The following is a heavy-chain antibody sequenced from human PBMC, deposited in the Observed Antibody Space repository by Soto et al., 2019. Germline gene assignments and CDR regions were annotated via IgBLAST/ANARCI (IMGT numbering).Heavy chain of an antibody. D-gene: IGHD2-15*01. J-gene: IGHJ5*02. CDR1: GYTFTGYY. V-gene: IGHV1-2*04. CDR2: INPNSGGT. Sequence: ASVKVSCKASGYTFTGYYMHWVRQAPGQGLEWMGWINPNSGGTSYAQKFQGWVTMTRDTSISTSYMELSRLRSDDTAVYYCASSYCSGGSCYSRASWFDPWGQGTLVTVSS. CDR3: ASSYCSGGSCYSRASWFDP.